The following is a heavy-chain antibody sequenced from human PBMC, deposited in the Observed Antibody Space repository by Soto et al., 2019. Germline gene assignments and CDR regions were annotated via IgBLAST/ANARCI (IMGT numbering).Heavy chain of an antibody. CDR2: IKSDGSSI. D-gene: IGHD3-22*01. Sequence: PGGSLRLSCAASGFTFSSYWMHWVRQAPGEGLVWVSRIKSDGSSINYADSVKGRFTISRDNAKNTLYLQMNSLRAEDTAVYYCARDRPAITMSSFDYWGQGTLVTV. CDR1: GFTFSSYW. V-gene: IGHV3-74*01. CDR3: ARDRPAITMSSFDY. J-gene: IGHJ4*02.